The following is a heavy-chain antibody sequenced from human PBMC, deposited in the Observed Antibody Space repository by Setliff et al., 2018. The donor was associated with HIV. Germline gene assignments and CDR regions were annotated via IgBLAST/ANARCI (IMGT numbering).Heavy chain of an antibody. CDR2: SYYSGST. V-gene: IGHV4-39*01. CDR3: ARQGLVLVPASIDWRLPPSPIDY. CDR1: GGSISSSSYY. Sequence: PSETLSLTCTVSGGSISSSSYYWGWIRQPPGKGLEWIGSSYYSGSTNYNPSLKSRVTISVDTSKNQFSLKLSSVTAADTAVYYCARQGLVLVPASIDWRLPPSPIDYWGQGALVTVSS. J-gene: IGHJ4*02. D-gene: IGHD2-2*01.